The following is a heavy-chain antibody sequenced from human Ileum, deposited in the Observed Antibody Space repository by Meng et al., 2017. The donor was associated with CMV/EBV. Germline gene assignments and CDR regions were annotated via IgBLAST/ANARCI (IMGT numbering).Heavy chain of an antibody. CDR1: GGSISSTPYY. D-gene: IGHD3-22*01. V-gene: IGHV4-39*07. CDR3: ARDTGTHLWLF. J-gene: IGHJ4*02. Sequence: QLQRQESGPGLVKPSETLSPTCTAYGGSISSTPYYWGWIRRPPGKGLEWIGSLYYSGSTYYNPSLKSRVTISLDTSKNQFSLKVTSVTAADTAVYYCARDTGTHLWLFWGQGTLVTVSS. CDR2: LYYSGST.